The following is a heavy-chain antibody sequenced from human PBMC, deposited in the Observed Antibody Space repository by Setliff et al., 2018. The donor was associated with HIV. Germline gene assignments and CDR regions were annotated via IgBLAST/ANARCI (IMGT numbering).Heavy chain of an antibody. J-gene: IGHJ4*01. CDR2: IDTPGIT. CDR3: ARGLEYDHSVGYFDY. D-gene: IGHD1-1*01. V-gene: IGHV4-61*02. CDR1: GYSISRGGYY. Sequence: PSETLSLTCSVSGYSISRGGYYWSWIRQPAGKGLEWIGRIDTPGITNYNPSLKSRVTISFDTSKEQFSLKLTSVTAADTAVYYCARGLEYDHSVGYFDYWGQGMLVTVPS.